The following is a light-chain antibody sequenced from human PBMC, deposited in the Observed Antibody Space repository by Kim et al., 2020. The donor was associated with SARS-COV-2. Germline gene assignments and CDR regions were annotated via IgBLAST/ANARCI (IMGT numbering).Light chain of an antibody. CDR2: GAS. Sequence: IVLPQSPGTLSLSPGERATLSCRASQSVSSSYLAWYPQKPGQAPRLLIYGASSRATGIPDRFSGSGSGTDFTLTISRLEPEDFAVYYCQQYCSSPLAFGGGTKVDSK. J-gene: IGKJ4*01. CDR1: QSVSSSY. CDR3: QQYCSSPLA. V-gene: IGKV3-20*01.